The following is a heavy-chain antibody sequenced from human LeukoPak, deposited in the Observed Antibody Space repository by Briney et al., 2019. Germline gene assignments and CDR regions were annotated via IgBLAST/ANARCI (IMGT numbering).Heavy chain of an antibody. CDR3: ARERAVNGWTSAHFDY. CDR1: GFTFSSYA. Sequence: GGSLRLSCAASGFTFSSYAMHWVRQAPGKGLEWVAVISYDGSTKFFADSVKGRFTISRDNSKNTVHLQINSLRAEDTAVYYCARERAVNGWTSAHFDYWGQGTLVTVSS. J-gene: IGHJ4*02. CDR2: ISYDGSTK. V-gene: IGHV3-30*14. D-gene: IGHD6-19*01.